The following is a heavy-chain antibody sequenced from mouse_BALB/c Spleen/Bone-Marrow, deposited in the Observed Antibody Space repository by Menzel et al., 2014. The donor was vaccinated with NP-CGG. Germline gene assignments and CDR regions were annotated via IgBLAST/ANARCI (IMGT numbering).Heavy chain of an antibody. D-gene: IGHD1-1*01. J-gene: IGHJ3*01. CDR3: ARLSYYGRFAY. V-gene: IGHV4-1*02. CDR1: GFDFSRYR. Sequence: EVKLMESGGGLVQPGESLKLSCAASGFDFSRYRMSWVRQAPGKGLEWIGEINPDSSTINYTPSLKDKFIISRDNAKNTLYLQMSKVRSEDTALYYCARLSYYGRFAYWGQGTLVTVSA. CDR2: INPDSSTI.